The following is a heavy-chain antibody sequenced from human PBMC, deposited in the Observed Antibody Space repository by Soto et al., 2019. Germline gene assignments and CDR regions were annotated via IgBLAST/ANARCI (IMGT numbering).Heavy chain of an antibody. Sequence: QVQLVQSGAEVKKPGASVKVSCKASGYTFASYAISWMRQAPGQGLEWVGWISAYNGNTNYAQKLQGRFTMTTTTXXXXXXXXXXXXXXDDXXXXXXAXDPPPPDYWGQGTLVTVSS. D-gene: IGHD1-1*01. CDR1: GYTFASYA. J-gene: IGHJ4*02. V-gene: IGHV1-18*01. CDR2: ISAYNGNT. CDR3: AXDPPPPDY.